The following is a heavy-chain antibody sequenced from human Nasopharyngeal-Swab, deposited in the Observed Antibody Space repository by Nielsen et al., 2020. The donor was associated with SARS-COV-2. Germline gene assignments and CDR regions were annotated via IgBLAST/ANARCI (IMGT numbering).Heavy chain of an antibody. D-gene: IGHD2-8*01. CDR1: ELAISDNY. J-gene: IGHJ4*02. Sequence: GGSLRLSCSASELAISDNYMSWVRQAPGKGLEWVSILYAGRSTFYADSVKGRFTISRDTFENTLYLEMHSLRTEDTAVYYCARVGFCTNGVCYPGSWFFDSWGQGTLVTVSS. CDR3: ARVGFCTNGVCYPGSWFFDS. CDR2: LYAGRST. V-gene: IGHV3-53*01.